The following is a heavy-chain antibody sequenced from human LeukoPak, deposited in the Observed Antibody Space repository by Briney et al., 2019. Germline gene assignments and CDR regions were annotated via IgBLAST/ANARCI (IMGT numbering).Heavy chain of an antibody. CDR3: ARAVYYYDSSGYYLDAFDI. V-gene: IGHV4-61*02. CDR1: GGSISSGSYY. D-gene: IGHD3-22*01. J-gene: IGHJ3*02. CDR2: IYTSGST. Sequence: SETLSLTCTVSGGSISSGSYYWSWIRQPAGKGLEWIGRIYTSGSTNYNPSLKSRVTISVDTSKNQFSLKLSSVTAADTAVYYCARAVYYYDSSGYYLDAFDIWGQGTMVTVSS.